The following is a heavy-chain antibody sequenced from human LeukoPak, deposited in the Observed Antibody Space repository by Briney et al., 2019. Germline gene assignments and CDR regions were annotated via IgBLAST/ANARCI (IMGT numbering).Heavy chain of an antibody. CDR2: VYSDGTT. CDR1: GFTVSRYY. CDR3: AREGEYSGSPTDY. D-gene: IGHD5-12*01. V-gene: IGHV3-53*01. Sequence: GGSLRLSCAASGFTVSRYYMSWVRQAPGKGLEWVSIVYSDGTTYYADSVKGRFTISRDDSKNTLYLRMDSLRAEDTAVYYCAREGEYSGSPTDYWGQGTLVTVSS. J-gene: IGHJ4*02.